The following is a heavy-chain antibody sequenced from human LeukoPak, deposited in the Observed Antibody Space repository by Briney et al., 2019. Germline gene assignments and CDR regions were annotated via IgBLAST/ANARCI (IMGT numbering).Heavy chain of an antibody. V-gene: IGHV3-23*01. CDR2: ISGSGGST. D-gene: IGHD2-15*01. Sequence: GGSLRLSCEASGFTFSSYAMSWVRQAPGKGLEWVAAISGSGGSTYYAVSVNGRFTISRDNSKNTLYLQMNSLRAEVTAVYYCAKGQDCSGGSCYSKGYYYYGMDVWGQGTTVTVSS. CDR1: GFTFSSYA. CDR3: AKGQDCSGGSCYSKGYYYYGMDV. J-gene: IGHJ6*02.